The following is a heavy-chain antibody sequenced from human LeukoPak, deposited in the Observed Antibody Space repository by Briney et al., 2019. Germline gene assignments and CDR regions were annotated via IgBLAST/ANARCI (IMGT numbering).Heavy chain of an antibody. Sequence: SVKVSCKASGGTFSSYAISWVRQAPGQGLEWMGGIIPIFGTANYAQKFQGRVTITADESTSTAYMELSSLRSEDTAVYYCASSPIVVVPAAMSAYYYGMDVWGQGTTVTVTS. J-gene: IGHJ6*02. CDR3: ASSPIVVVPAAMSAYYYGMDV. V-gene: IGHV1-69*13. D-gene: IGHD2-2*01. CDR1: GGTFSSYA. CDR2: IIPIFGTA.